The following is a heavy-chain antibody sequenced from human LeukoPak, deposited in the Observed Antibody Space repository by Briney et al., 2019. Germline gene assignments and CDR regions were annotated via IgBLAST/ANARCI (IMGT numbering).Heavy chain of an antibody. CDR3: ARGLNDPDYSNYVRDAFDI. Sequence: SQTLSLTCTVSGGSISSGDYYWSWIRQPAGKGLEWIGRIYTSGSTNYNPSLKSRVTMSVDTSKNQFSLKLSSVTAADTAVYYCARGLNDPDYSNYVRDAFDIWGQGTMVTVSS. V-gene: IGHV4-61*02. D-gene: IGHD4-11*01. CDR2: IYTSGST. J-gene: IGHJ3*02. CDR1: GGSISSGDYY.